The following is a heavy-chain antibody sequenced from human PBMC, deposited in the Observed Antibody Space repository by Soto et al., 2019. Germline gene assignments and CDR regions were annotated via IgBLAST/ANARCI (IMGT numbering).Heavy chain of an antibody. Sequence: PGGSLRLSCAASGFSFRDYYMSWIRQAPGKGLEWISYIESVGTDISYADSVQGRFTISRDNAKNSLYLQMNSLRAEDTAVYYCARGFVGYYLSDAFDIWGQGTMVTVSS. CDR2: IESVGTDI. D-gene: IGHD3-22*01. J-gene: IGHJ3*02. CDR3: ARGFVGYYLSDAFDI. CDR1: GFSFRDYY. V-gene: IGHV3-11*01.